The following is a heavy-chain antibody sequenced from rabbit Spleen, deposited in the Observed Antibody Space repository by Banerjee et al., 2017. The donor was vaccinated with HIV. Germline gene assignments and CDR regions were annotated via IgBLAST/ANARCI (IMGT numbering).Heavy chain of an antibody. CDR1: GVSLNDKDV. Sequence: EQLEESGGGLVKPEGSLTLTCKASGVSLNDKDVMCWVRQAPGKGLEWIACINIATGKSVYASWAKGRFTMSRTSSTTVTLQMTSLTAADTATYFCARDSASSFSSYGMDLWGPGTLVTVS. CDR3: ARDSASSFSSYGMDL. D-gene: IGHD8-1*01. V-gene: IGHV1S45*01. CDR2: INIATGKS. J-gene: IGHJ6*01.